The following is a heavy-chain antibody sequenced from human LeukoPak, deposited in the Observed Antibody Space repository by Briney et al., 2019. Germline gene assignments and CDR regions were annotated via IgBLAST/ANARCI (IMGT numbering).Heavy chain of an antibody. J-gene: IGHJ5*02. CDR1: GGSFSGYY. V-gene: IGHV4-34*01. Sequence: SETLSLTCAVYGGSFSGYYWSWVRQPPGKGLEWIGEINHSGSTNYNPSLKSRVTISVDTSKNQFSLKLSSVTAADTAVYYCARAAPYYRWFDPWGQGTLVTVSS. D-gene: IGHD3-10*01. CDR2: INHSGST. CDR3: ARAAPYYRWFDP.